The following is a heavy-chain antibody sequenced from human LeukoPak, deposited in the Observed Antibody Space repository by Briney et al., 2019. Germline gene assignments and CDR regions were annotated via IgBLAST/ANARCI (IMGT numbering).Heavy chain of an antibody. CDR2: ISAYNGNT. CDR1: GYTFTSYG. D-gene: IGHD3-22*01. CDR3: ARDQGALVYYDSSHTIDY. Sequence: ASVKVSCKASGYTFTSYGISWVRQAPGQGLEWMGWISAYNGNTNYAQKLQGRVTMTTDTSTSTAYMELRSLRSDDTAVYYYARDQGALVYYDSSHTIDYWGQGTLVTVSS. V-gene: IGHV1-18*01. J-gene: IGHJ4*02.